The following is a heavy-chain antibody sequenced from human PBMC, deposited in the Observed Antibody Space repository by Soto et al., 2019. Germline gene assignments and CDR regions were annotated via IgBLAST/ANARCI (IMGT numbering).Heavy chain of an antibody. CDR3: ARVPITILGVVPTESNYYYYGMDV. CDR2: ISAYNGNT. Sequence: ASVKVSCKXSGYTFTSYGISWVRQAPGQGLEWMGWISAYNGNTNYAQKLQGRVTMTTDTSTSTAYMELRSLRSDDTAVYYCARVPITILGVVPTESNYYYYGMDVWGQGTTVTVSS. D-gene: IGHD3-3*01. V-gene: IGHV1-18*01. CDR1: GYTFTSYG. J-gene: IGHJ6*02.